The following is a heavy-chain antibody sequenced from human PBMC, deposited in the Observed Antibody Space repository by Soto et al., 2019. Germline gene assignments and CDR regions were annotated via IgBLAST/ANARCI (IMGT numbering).Heavy chain of an antibody. CDR3: ARSIFAIPGDH. Sequence: EVQLVESGGGLVQQGGSLRLSCAASGFTFSSYWMSWVRQVPGKGLEWVANIKQDGSEIYYVDSVKGRFTISRDNAKNSVYLQMNSLSAEDTAMYHCARSIFAIPGDHWGQGTLVTVSS. J-gene: IGHJ4*02. D-gene: IGHD6-6*01. V-gene: IGHV3-7*05. CDR2: IKQDGSEI. CDR1: GFTFSSYW.